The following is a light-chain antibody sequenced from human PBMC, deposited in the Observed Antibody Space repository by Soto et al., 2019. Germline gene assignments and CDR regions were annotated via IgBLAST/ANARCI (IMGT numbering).Light chain of an antibody. CDR2: GAS. CDR3: QQYKSWPPIT. J-gene: IGKJ5*01. Sequence: EVVMTQSPATLSVSPGERATLSCRASESVSRNLAWYQQKPGQAPRLLIYGASTRATGTPARFSGSGSGTEFTLTISSLQSEDFAVYYCQQYKSWPPITFGQGTRLEI. CDR1: ESVSRN. V-gene: IGKV3-15*01.